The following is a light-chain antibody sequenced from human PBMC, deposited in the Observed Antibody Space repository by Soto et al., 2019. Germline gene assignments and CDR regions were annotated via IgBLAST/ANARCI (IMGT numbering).Light chain of an antibody. CDR3: KSSTTRNTLV. V-gene: IGLV2-14*01. CDR2: EVT. Sequence: QSALTQPASVSGSPGQSITISCTGTSSDVGGYNYVSWYQQHPGKAPKLIIYEVTHRPSGVSSRFYGSRSGNTASLTISGLQAEDEADYYCKSSTTRNTLVFGGGTTVTVL. CDR1: SSDVGGYNY. J-gene: IGLJ3*02.